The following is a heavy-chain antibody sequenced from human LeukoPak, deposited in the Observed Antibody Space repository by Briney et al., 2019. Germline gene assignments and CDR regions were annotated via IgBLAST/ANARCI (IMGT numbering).Heavy chain of an antibody. CDR1: GFTFSSYA. CDR3: AKASFYYGSGTYYNDFDY. D-gene: IGHD3-10*01. J-gene: IGHJ4*02. Sequence: PGGSLRLSCAASGFTFSSYAMSWVRQAPGKGLEWVSAFSGSGGYTFYADSVKGRFTISRDNSKNTLYLQMNSLRAEDTAVYYCAKASFYYGSGTYYNDFDYWGQGTLVTVSS. CDR2: FSGSGGYT. V-gene: IGHV3-23*01.